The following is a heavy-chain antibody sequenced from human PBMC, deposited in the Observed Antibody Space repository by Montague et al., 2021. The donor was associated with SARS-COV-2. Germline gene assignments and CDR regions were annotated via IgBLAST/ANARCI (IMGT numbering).Heavy chain of an antibody. V-gene: IGHV4-34*01. CDR2: INHSGST. CDR3: ARVRYYGSGTSLGMAV. Sequence: SETLSLTCAVSGGSLSGYYWSWIRQPPGKGLEWIGEINHSGSTNYNPSLKSRVTISADTSKNQFSLKLSSVTAADTAVYYCARVRYYGSGTSLGMAVWGQGTTVTVSS. D-gene: IGHD3-10*01. J-gene: IGHJ6*02. CDR1: GGSLSGYY.